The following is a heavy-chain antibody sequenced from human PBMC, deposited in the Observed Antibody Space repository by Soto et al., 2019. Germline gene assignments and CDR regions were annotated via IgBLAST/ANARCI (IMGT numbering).Heavy chain of an antibody. J-gene: IGHJ6*02. Sequence: GASVKVSCKASGGTFNSYAISWVRQAPGQGLEWMGGIIPIFGSANYAQKFQGRVTITADESTSTAYMELSSLRSEDTAVYYCARESGTMVRGVKYYYYGMDVWGQGTTVTVSS. D-gene: IGHD3-10*01. V-gene: IGHV1-69*13. CDR2: IIPIFGSA. CDR3: ARESGTMVRGVKYYYYGMDV. CDR1: GGTFNSYA.